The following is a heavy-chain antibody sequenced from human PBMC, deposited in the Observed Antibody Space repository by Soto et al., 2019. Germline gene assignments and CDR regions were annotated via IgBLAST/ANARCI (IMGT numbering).Heavy chain of an antibody. J-gene: IGHJ4*02. CDR2: LWRDGSKV. D-gene: IGHD6-19*01. V-gene: IGHV3-33*01. CDR1: GFTLRAYY. Sequence: GGALRTSFGGSGFTLRAYYMHLVRPGPGKKLEWVAVLWRDGSKVYHAAYVQRRFTIPPDNSKNTLYLEMNSLRVEDTAVYYCARAGTGWTGGDHRGQGTLVTVYS. CDR3: ARAGTGWTGGDH.